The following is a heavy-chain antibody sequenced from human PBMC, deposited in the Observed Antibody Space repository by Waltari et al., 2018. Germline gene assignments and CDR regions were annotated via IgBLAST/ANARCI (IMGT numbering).Heavy chain of an antibody. CDR2: IIPILGIA. D-gene: IGHD2-15*01. CDR3: ASWDYCSGGSCYSNYYYYMDV. V-gene: IGHV1-69*04. J-gene: IGHJ6*03. CDR1: GGTFSSYA. Sequence: QVQLVQSGAEVKKPGSSVKVSCKASGGTFSSYAISWVRQAPGQGLEWMGGIIPILGIANYAQKFQGRVTITADESTSTAYMELSSLRSEDTAVYYCASWDYCSGGSCYSNYYYYMDVWGKGTTVTVSS.